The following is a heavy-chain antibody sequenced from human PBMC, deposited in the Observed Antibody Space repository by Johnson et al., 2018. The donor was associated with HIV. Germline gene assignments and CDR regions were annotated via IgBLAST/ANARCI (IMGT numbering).Heavy chain of an antibody. CDR1: GFTFSSYD. V-gene: IGHV3-13*01. Sequence: VQLVESGGGLVQPGGSLRLSCAASGFTFSSYDMHWVRQATGKGLEWVSAIATAGDTYSPVSVKGRFTISRENAKNSLYLQMNSLRAGDTAMYYCARGDCSSTSCYGDAFDIWGQGTMVTVSS. D-gene: IGHD2-2*01. J-gene: IGHJ3*02. CDR2: IATAGDT. CDR3: ARGDCSSTSCYGDAFDI.